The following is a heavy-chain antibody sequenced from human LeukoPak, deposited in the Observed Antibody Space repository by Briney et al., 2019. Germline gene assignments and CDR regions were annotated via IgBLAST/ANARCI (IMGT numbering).Heavy chain of an antibody. CDR3: AKEGSGWLIPDSLFDY. D-gene: IGHD6-19*01. J-gene: IGHJ4*02. V-gene: IGHV3-23*01. CDR2: ISGSGGST. Sequence: GGSLRLSCAASGFTFSSYAMSWVRQAPGKGLEWVSAISGSGGSTYYADSVKGRFTISRDNSKNTLYLQMNSLRAEDMAVYYCAKEGSGWLIPDSLFDYWGQGTLVTVSS. CDR1: GFTFSSYA.